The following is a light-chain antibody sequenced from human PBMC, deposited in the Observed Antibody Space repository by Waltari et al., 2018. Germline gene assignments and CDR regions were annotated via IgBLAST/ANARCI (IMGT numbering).Light chain of an antibody. J-gene: IGLJ1*01. CDR2: EVN. CDR3: TSYTSSITYV. CDR1: SSDVGGYNY. Sequence: QSALTQPASVSGSPGQSITISCTGTSSDVGGYNYVSWYQQHPGKAPKLMIYEVNNRPAGVSVRFSGSKSGKTASLTISGLQAEDEADYYCTSYTSSITYVFGTGTKVTVL. V-gene: IGLV2-14*01.